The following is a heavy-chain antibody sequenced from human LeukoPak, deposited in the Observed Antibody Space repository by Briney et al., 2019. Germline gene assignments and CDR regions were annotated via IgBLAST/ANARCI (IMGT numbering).Heavy chain of an antibody. D-gene: IGHD1-1*01. CDR2: ISAYNGNT. V-gene: IGHV1-18*04. Sequence: ASVKVSCKASGYTFTGYFIHWVRQAPGQGLEWMGWISAYNGNTNYAQKLQGRVTMTTDTSTSTAYMELRSLRSDDTAVYYCASLGRGTDRAFDIWGQGTMVTVSS. CDR3: ASLGRGTDRAFDI. CDR1: GYTFTGYF. J-gene: IGHJ3*02.